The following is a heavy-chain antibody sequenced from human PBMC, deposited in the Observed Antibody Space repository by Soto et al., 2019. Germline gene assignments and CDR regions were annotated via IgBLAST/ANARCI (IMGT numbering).Heavy chain of an antibody. J-gene: IGHJ4*02. CDR2: ISYDGSNK. CDR3: AKDLFMVRGVVGLFDY. D-gene: IGHD3-10*01. Sequence: QVQLVESGGGVVQPGRSLRLSCAASGFTFSSYGMQWVRQAPGKGLEWVAVISYDGSNKYYADSVKGRFTISRDNSKNTLYLQMNSLRAEDTAVYYCAKDLFMVRGVVGLFDYWGQGTLVTVSS. CDR1: GFTFSSYG. V-gene: IGHV3-30*18.